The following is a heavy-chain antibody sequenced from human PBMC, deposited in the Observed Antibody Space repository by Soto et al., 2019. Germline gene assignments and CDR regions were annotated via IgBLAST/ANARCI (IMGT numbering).Heavy chain of an antibody. D-gene: IGHD2-2*02. V-gene: IGHV3-23*01. CDR3: AKERLLDRPSEYLDP. J-gene: IGHJ5*02. CDR1: GFTFSNYA. Sequence: EVKLLEAGGGLVQPGGSLTVSCAASGFTFSNYAMSWVRQVPGKGLEWVASISGSGEDTYYADSVKGRFTISRDNSKNTLLLQMNSLRVEDTATYFCAKERLLDRPSEYLDPWGQGALVTVSA. CDR2: ISGSGEDT.